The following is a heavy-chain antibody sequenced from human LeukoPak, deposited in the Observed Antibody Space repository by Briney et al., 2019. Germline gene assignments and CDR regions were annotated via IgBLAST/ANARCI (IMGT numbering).Heavy chain of an antibody. J-gene: IGHJ4*02. CDR2: ISSSGSTI. V-gene: IGHV3-11*01. D-gene: IGHD3-10*01. CDR1: GFTFSDYY. CDR3: ARDMVRGVNAFDY. Sequence: PGGSLRLSCAASGFTFSDYYMSWIRQAPGKGLEWVSYISSSGSTIYYADSVKGRFTISRDNAKNSLYLQMNSLRAEDTAVYYCARDMVRGVNAFDYWGQGTLVTVSS.